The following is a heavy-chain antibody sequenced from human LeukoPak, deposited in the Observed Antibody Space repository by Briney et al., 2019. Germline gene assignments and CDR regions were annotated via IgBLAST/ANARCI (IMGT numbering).Heavy chain of an antibody. V-gene: IGHV1-24*01. CDR2: FDPEDGET. D-gene: IGHD1-26*01. CDR3: ATSSLPGGATTFDY. Sequence: ASVKVSCKVSGYTLTELSMHWVRQAPGKGLEWMGGFDPEDGETIYAQKFQGRVTMTEDTSTDTAYMELSSLRSEDTAVYYCATSSLPGGATTFDYWGQGTLVTVSS. J-gene: IGHJ4*02. CDR1: GYTLTELS.